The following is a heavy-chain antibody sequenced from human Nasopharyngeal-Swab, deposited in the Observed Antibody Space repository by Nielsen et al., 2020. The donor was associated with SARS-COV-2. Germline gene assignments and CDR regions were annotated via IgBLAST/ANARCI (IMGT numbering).Heavy chain of an antibody. CDR3: ARDGLDYDFWSAYFMDV. J-gene: IGHJ6*02. Sequence: WGSLGLSFATFGFNFNYFYFNLGRQAPGKGLEWVSSISSSSSYIYYADSVKGRFTISRDNAKNSLYLQMNSLRAEDTAVYYCARDGLDYDFWSAYFMDVWGQGTTVTVSS. V-gene: IGHV3-21*01. CDR1: GFNFNYFY. D-gene: IGHD3-3*01. CDR2: ISSSSSYI.